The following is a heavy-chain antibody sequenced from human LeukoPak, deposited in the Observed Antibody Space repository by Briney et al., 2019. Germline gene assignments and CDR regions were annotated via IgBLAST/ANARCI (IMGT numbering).Heavy chain of an antibody. J-gene: IGHJ4*02. CDR1: GYTFTNYD. CDR3: TREGLDY. CDR2: KNPNSGNS. V-gene: IGHV1-8*01. Sequence: ASVKVSCKASGYTFTNYDINWVRQATGQGLEWMGYKNPNSGNSAYAQKFQGRVTITTDTSISTAYMELSGLRSEDTALYYCTREGLDYWGQGTLVTVSS.